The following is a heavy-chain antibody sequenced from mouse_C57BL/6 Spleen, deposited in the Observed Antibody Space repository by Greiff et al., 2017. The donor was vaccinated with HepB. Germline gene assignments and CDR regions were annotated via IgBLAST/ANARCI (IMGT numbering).Heavy chain of an antibody. CDR2: IYPSDSET. J-gene: IGHJ4*01. CDR1: GYTFTSYW. V-gene: IGHV1-61*01. Sequence: VQLQQSGAELVRPGSSVKLSCKASGYTFTSYWMDWVKQRPGQGLEWIGNIYPSDSETHYNQKFKDKATLTVDKSSSTAYMQLSSLTSEDSAVYYCARSGYYYGSSYLYYAMDYWGQGTSVTVSS. D-gene: IGHD1-1*01. CDR3: ARSGYYYGSSYLYYAMDY.